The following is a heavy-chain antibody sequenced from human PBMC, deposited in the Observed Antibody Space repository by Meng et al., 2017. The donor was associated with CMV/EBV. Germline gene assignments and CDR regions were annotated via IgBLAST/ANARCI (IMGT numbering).Heavy chain of an antibody. Sequence: QLQKLGPGMVKPSPTLSITGAVFGGSISSGDSYWSWIRQPPGKGLEWIGYIYYSGSTYYNPSLKSRVTISVDTSKNQFSLKLSSVTAADTAVYYCARVMGPNRTPYYFDYWGQGTLVTVSS. CDR1: GGSISSGDSY. CDR3: ARVMGPNRTPYYFDY. CDR2: IYYSGST. V-gene: IGHV4-30-4*08. D-gene: IGHD1-14*01. J-gene: IGHJ4*02.